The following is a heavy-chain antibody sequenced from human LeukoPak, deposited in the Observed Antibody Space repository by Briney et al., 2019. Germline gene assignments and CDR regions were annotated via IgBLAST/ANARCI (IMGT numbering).Heavy chain of an antibody. CDR3: VRAVGSVAGPGDWFDP. CDR1: DGSITTSSFY. Sequence: SETLSLTCNVSDGSITTSSFYWGWVRQTPGKGLEWIGTFYYTGDTFYNRSLKSRVTITVDTSKDQFFLALSSVTAADTAVYYCVRAVGSVAGPGDWFDPWGPGILVTDSS. J-gene: IGHJ5*02. D-gene: IGHD6-19*01. CDR2: FYYTGDT. V-gene: IGHV4-39*01.